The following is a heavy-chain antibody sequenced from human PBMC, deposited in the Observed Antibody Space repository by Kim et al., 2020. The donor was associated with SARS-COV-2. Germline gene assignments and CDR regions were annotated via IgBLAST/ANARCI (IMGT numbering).Heavy chain of an antibody. D-gene: IGHD2-2*01. V-gene: IGHV3-30*02. J-gene: IGHJ6*02. Sequence: GRFTISRDNSKNPLYLPMNSLRAEDTAVYYCAKACSSTNYEYYYYYGMDVWGQGTTVTVSS. CDR3: AKACSSTNYEYYYYYGMDV.